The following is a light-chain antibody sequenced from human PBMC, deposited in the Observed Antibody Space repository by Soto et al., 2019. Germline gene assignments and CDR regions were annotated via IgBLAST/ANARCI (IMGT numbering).Light chain of an antibody. CDR1: QDISSW. J-gene: IGKJ4*01. CDR3: QQAVSFPLT. CDR2: DTS. Sequence: DIQMTQSPSSESASVGDRVTITCRASQDISSWLAWYQQRPGKAPKLLIYDTSTLQSGVPSRFSGSGSGTDFTLTITNLQPEDLATYYCQQAVSFPLTFGGGTKVEIK. V-gene: IGKV1D-12*01.